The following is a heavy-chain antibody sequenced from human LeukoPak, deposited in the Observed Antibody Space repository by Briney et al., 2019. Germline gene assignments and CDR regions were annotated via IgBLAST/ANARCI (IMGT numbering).Heavy chain of an antibody. Sequence: SVKVSCKASGGTFSSYAISWVRQAPGQGLEWMGRIIPIFGTANYAQKFQGRVTISTDESTSTAYMELSSLRSEDTAVYYCARVPYSGSYPNYFDYWGQGTLVTVSS. CDR3: ARVPYSGSYPNYFDY. V-gene: IGHV1-69*05. CDR1: GGTFSSYA. D-gene: IGHD1-26*01. J-gene: IGHJ4*02. CDR2: IIPIFGTA.